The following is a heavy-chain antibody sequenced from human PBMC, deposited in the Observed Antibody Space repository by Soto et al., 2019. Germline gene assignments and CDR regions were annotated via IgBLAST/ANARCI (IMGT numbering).Heavy chain of an antibody. D-gene: IGHD6-6*01. J-gene: IGHJ6*02. CDR2: IYYSGST. V-gene: IGHV4-30-4*01. CDR1: GGSISSRYYH. Sequence: SETLFLNFTFSGGSISSRYYHWSWFRQPPGKGLEWIGYIYYSGSTYYNPSLKSRVTISVDTSKNQFSLKLSSVTAADTAVYYCARANEYTSSSGMDVWGQGTTVT. CDR3: ARANEYTSSSGMDV.